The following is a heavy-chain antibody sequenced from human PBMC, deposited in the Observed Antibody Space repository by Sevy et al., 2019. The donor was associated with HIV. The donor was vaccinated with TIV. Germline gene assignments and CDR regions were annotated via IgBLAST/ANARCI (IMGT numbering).Heavy chain of an antibody. V-gene: IGHV4-39*01. CDR3: WGGGHIVLVPAARFDY. Sequence: SETLSLTCTVSGGSISSSNYYWGWIRQPPGKGLEWIGTVYCSGSAYYNPSLKSRVTISVDTSKNQFSLKLSSVTAADTAVYYWWGGGHIVLVPAARFDYWGPGSLVTVSS. CDR2: VYCSGSA. J-gene: IGHJ4*02. D-gene: IGHD2-2*01. CDR1: GGSISSSNYY.